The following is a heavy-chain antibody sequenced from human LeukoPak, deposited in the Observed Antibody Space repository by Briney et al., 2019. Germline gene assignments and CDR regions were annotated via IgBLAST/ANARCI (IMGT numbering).Heavy chain of an antibody. CDR2: INPSGGST. D-gene: IGHD1-1*01. CDR3: ARWNSETSGWFDP. J-gene: IGHJ5*02. V-gene: IGHV1-46*01. CDR1: GYTFTNYY. Sequence: ASVKVSCKASGYTFTNYYMHWVRQAPGQGLEWMGIINPSGGSTSYAQKFQGRVTMTRDMSTSTVYMELSSLRSEDTAVYYCARWNSETSGWFDPWGQGTLVTVSS.